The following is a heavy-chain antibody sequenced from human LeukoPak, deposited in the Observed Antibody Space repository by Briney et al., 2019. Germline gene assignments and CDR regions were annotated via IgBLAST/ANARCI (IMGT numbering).Heavy chain of an antibody. V-gene: IGHV4-59*01. CDR1: GGSISSYY. J-gene: IGHJ3*02. Sequence: PSETLSLTCTVSGGSISSYYWSWIRQPPGKGLEWIGYIYYSGSTNYNPSPKSRVTISVDTSKNQFSLKLSSVTAADTAVYYCARGYRGTDAFDIWGQGTMVTVSS. CDR3: ARGYRGTDAFDI. CDR2: IYYSGST. D-gene: IGHD1-26*01.